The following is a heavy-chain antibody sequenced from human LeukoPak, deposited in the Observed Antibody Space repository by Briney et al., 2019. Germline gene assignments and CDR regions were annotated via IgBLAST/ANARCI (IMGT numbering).Heavy chain of an antibody. CDR2: INVYNGNI. J-gene: IGHJ4*02. Sequence: ASVKVSCKASGYTFSSYAISWVRQAPGQGLEWMGWINVYNGNINYAQNLQDRVTMTKDTSKSTAYMELRSLRSDDTALYYCARNYDRRPFDYWGQGILVTVSS. CDR1: GYTFSSYA. D-gene: IGHD3-22*01. CDR3: ARNYDRRPFDY. V-gene: IGHV1-18*01.